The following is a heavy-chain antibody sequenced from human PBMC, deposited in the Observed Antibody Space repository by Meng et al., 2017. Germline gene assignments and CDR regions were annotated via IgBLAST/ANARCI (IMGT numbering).Heavy chain of an antibody. CDR3: AHRLAYSTNYNVGWFDP. Sequence: QITFKASGPTLVKPTHTLTLTCTFSWFLLTTRGVGVGWIRQHPGKALECLALIYWDNDKRYNPSLKNRLTITKDASRNQVVLTMTNMDPVDTATYFCAHRLAYSTNYNVGWFDPWGQGTLVTVSS. J-gene: IGHJ5*02. CDR1: WFLLTTRGVG. D-gene: IGHD6-13*01. CDR2: IYWDNDK. V-gene: IGHV2-5*02.